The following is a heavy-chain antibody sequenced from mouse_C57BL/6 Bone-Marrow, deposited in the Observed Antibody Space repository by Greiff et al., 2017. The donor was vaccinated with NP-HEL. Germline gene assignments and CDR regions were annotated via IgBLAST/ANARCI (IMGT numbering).Heavy chain of an antibody. CDR2: ISYSGST. J-gene: IGHJ4*01. V-gene: IGHV3-8*01. Sequence: VHVKQSGPGLAKPSQTLSLTCSVTGYSITSDYWNWIRKFPGNKLEYMGYISYSGSTYYNPSLKSRISITRDTSKKQYYLQLNSVTTEDTATYYCARDSKYAMDYWGQGTSVTVSS. D-gene: IGHD2-5*01. CDR1: GYSITSDY. CDR3: ARDSKYAMDY.